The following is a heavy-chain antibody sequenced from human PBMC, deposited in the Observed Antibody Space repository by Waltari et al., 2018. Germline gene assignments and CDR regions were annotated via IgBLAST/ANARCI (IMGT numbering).Heavy chain of an antibody. D-gene: IGHD2-15*01. Sequence: QVQLQQWGAGLLKPSETLSLTCAVYGGSFSGYYWSWIRQPPGKGLEWIGEINHSGSTHDHPALKGRVTISVDTSKNQFSLKRSSVTAADTAVYYCARADIVVVVAVGDYYYGMDVWGQGTTVTVSS. J-gene: IGHJ6*02. V-gene: IGHV4-34*01. CDR2: INHSGST. CDR3: ARADIVVVVAVGDYYYGMDV. CDR1: GGSFSGYY.